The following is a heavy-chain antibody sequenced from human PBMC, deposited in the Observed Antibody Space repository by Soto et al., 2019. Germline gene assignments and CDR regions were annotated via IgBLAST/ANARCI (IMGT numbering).Heavy chain of an antibody. J-gene: IGHJ5*02. CDR3: ARAWKNKWLRLASNWFDP. V-gene: IGHV4-4*02. CDR2: IYHSGST. Sequence: SDTLSLTCAVSGGSISISNWWSWFRQPPGKGLEWIGEIYHSGSTNYNPSLKSRVTISVDKSKNQFSLKLSSVTAADTAVYYCARAWKNKWLRLASNWFDPWGQGTLVTVSS. D-gene: IGHD5-12*01. CDR1: GGSISISNW.